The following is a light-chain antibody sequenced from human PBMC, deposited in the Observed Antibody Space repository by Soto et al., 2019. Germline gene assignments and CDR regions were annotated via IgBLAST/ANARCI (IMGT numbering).Light chain of an antibody. V-gene: IGKV3-11*01. CDR1: QSVSSG. J-gene: IGKJ4*01. Sequence: EIVMTQSPATLSVSPGERATLSCRASQSVSSGLAWYQQKPGQAPRLLIYGASTRATGIPARFSGSGSGTDFTLTISSLEPEDFAVYYCQQRSNWPLTFGGGTKVDIK. CDR3: QQRSNWPLT. CDR2: GAS.